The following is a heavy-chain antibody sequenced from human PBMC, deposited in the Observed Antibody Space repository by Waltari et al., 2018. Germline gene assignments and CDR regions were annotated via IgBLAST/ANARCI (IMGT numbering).Heavy chain of an antibody. CDR1: GGSFSGYY. D-gene: IGHD6-6*01. CDR2: INHSGST. CDR3: ARGGRDSSSLDAFDI. V-gene: IGHV4-34*01. J-gene: IGHJ3*02. Sequence: QVQLQQWGAGLLKPSETLSLTCAVYGGSFSGYYWSWIRQPPGKGLEWIGEINHSGSTNYNPSLKSRVTISVDTSKNQFSLKLSSVTAADTAVYYCARGGRDSSSLDAFDIWGQGTMVIVSS.